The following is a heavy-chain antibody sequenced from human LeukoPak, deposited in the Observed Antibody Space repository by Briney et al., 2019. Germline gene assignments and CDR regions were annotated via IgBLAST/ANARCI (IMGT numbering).Heavy chain of an antibody. V-gene: IGHV4-34*01. J-gene: IGHJ4*02. CDR2: INHSGST. CDR3: ARDRTMVRGVIRTGTDY. Sequence: PSETLSLTCAVYGGSFSGYYWSWIRQPPGKGLEWIGEINHSGSTNYNPSLKSRVTISVDTSKNQFSLKLSSVTAADTAVYYCARDRTMVRGVIRTGTDYWGQGTLVTVSS. CDR1: GGSFSGYY. D-gene: IGHD3-10*01.